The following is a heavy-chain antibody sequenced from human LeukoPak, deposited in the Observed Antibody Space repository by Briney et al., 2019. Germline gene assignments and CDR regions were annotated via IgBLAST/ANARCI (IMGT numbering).Heavy chain of an antibody. V-gene: IGHV3-11*01. CDR2: ISSSGSTI. CDR3: ARGLPYYDFWSGYFDY. CDR1: GFTFSDYY. J-gene: IGHJ4*02. D-gene: IGHD3-3*01. Sequence: PWGSLRLSCAASGFTFSDYYMSWIRQAPGKGLEWVSDISSSGSTIYYADSVKGRFTISRDNTKNSLYLQMNSLRAEDTAVYYCARGLPYYDFWSGYFDYWGQGTLVTVSS.